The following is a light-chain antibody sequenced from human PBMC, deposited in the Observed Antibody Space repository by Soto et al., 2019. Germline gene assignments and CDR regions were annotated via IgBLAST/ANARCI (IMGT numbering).Light chain of an antibody. CDR3: QQRSNWPPVLMYT. Sequence: EIVLTQSPATLSLSPGERATLSCRASQSVSSYLAWYQQKPGQAPRLLIYDASNRATGIPARFSGSGSGTDFTLTISSLEPEDFAVYYWQQRSNWPPVLMYTCGQGTKLEIK. CDR1: QSVSSY. V-gene: IGKV3-11*01. CDR2: DAS. J-gene: IGKJ2*01.